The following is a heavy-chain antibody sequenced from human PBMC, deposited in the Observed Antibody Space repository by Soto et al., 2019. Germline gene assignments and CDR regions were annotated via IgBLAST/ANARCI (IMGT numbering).Heavy chain of an antibody. CDR2: ISSSSSYI. J-gene: IGHJ4*02. D-gene: IGHD6-13*01. Sequence: EVQLVESGGGLVKPGGSLRLSCAASGFTFSSYSMNWVRQAPGKGLEWVSSISSSSSYIYYADSVKGRFTISRDNAKNSLYLQMNRLRAEDTAVYYSAREIRVSSWPFDYWGQGTLVTVSS. CDR3: AREIRVSSWPFDY. V-gene: IGHV3-21*01. CDR1: GFTFSSYS.